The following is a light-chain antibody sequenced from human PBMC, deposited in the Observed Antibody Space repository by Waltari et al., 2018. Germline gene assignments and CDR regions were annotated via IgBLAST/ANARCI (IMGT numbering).Light chain of an antibody. J-gene: IGLJ3*02. CDR2: DVN. V-gene: IGLV2-23*02. CDR1: TSYIGSHNI. Sequence: QSALTQPASMSGSPGQSITVPCTGPTSYIGSHNIFSWYQHHPGKAPKLILYDVNRRPSGVSDRFSGSKSGITASLTISGLQAEDEADYYCCSYAGSTTWVFGGGTKLTVL. CDR3: CSYAGSTTWV.